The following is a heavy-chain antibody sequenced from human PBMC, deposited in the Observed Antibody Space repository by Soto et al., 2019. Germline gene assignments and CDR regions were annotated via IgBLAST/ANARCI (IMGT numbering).Heavy chain of an antibody. D-gene: IGHD3-22*01. CDR1: GFTFSNYG. V-gene: IGHV3-33*01. J-gene: IGHJ4*02. CDR3: ARGTYDTSGDFDY. CDR2: IWYDGSKE. Sequence: PGGSLRLSCAASGFTFSNYGMHWVRQAPGKGLEWVAVIWYDGSKEYFADSVKGRFTISRDNSKNTVYLQMNSLRAEDTALYYCARGTYDTSGDFDYWGQGTLVTVSS.